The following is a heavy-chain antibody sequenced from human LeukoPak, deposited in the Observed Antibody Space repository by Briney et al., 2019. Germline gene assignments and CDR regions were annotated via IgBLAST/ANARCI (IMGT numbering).Heavy chain of an antibody. CDR2: IYSGGRT. J-gene: IGHJ4*02. CDR3: ATSLLEWLG. CDR1: GFTVSGDY. D-gene: IGHD3-3*01. V-gene: IGHV3-53*01. Sequence: GGSLRLSCVVSGFTVSGDYMSWVRQAPGKGLEWVSVIYSGGRTYYADSVKGRFTISRDNSKNTLYLQMNSLRAEDTAVYYCATSLLEWLGWGQGTLVTVSS.